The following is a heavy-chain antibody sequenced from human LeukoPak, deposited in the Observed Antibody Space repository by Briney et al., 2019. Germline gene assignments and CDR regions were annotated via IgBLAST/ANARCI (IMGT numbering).Heavy chain of an antibody. CDR3: AKFGSIAARLTCFDY. V-gene: IGHV3-23*01. CDR1: GFTFSSYA. CDR2: ISGSGGST. J-gene: IGHJ4*02. D-gene: IGHD6-6*01. Sequence: PGGSLRLSCAASGFTFSSYAMSWVRQAPGKGLEWVSAISGSGGSTYYADSVKGRFTISRDNSKNTRYLQMNSLRAEDTAVYYCAKFGSIAARLTCFDYWGQGTLVTVSS.